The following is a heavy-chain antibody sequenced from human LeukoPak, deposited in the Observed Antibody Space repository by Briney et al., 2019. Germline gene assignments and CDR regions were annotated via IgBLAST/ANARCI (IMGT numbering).Heavy chain of an antibody. CDR2: IIGSGGGT. Sequence: GGSLRLSCEASGFTFSSYAMNWVRQAPGKGLVWVSSIIGSGGGTSYADSVKGRFTISRDNSKNKLYLQINNLRVEDTAIYYCAKGSSGWYYHFDFRGQGTLVTVSS. CDR3: AKGSSGWYYHFDF. V-gene: IGHV3-23*01. D-gene: IGHD6-19*01. CDR1: GFTFSSYA. J-gene: IGHJ4*02.